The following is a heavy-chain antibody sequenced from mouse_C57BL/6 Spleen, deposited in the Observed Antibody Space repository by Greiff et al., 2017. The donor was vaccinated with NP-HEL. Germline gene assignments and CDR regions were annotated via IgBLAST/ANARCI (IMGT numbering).Heavy chain of an antibody. D-gene: IGHD2-3*01. V-gene: IGHV3-6*01. J-gene: IGHJ2*01. Sequence: DVQLQESGPGLVKPSQSLSLTCSVTGYSITSGYYWNWIRQFPGNKLEWMGYISYDGSNNYNPSLKNRISINRDTSKNKFFLKLNSVTTEDTATYYWARADGYLYYFDYWGQGTTLTVSS. CDR3: ARADGYLYYFDY. CDR2: ISYDGSN. CDR1: GYSITSGYY.